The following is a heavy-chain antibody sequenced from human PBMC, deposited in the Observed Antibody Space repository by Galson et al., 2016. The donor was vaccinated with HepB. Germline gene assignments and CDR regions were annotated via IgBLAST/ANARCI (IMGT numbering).Heavy chain of an antibody. D-gene: IGHD3-10*01. CDR1: GFLFGDYY. V-gene: IGHV3-11*01. J-gene: IGHJ4*02. CDR3: ARVTLGIRGFDY. Sequence: SLRLSCAASGFLFGDYYLTWIRQAPGKGLEWLSCISGSGYSIFYADSVKGRFTISRDNAKKSFYLQLNSLRAEDTAVYYCARVTLGIRGFDYWGQGTLVAVSS. CDR2: ISGSGYSI.